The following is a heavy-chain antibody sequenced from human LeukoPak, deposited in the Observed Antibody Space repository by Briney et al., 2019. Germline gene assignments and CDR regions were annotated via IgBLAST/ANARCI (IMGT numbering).Heavy chain of an antibody. CDR1: RFTFSTYA. CDR3: AKDMGRGWCYFDY. J-gene: IGHJ4*02. D-gene: IGHD6-19*01. Sequence: GGSLSLSCTASRFTFSTYAMSWVRQAPGKGVEWVSTFTGGEGITHYADSVKGRFTISRDNSKNTLYLQMNSLRVEDTAVYYCAKDMGRGWCYFDYWGQGTLVTVSS. CDR2: FTGGEGIT. V-gene: IGHV3-23*01.